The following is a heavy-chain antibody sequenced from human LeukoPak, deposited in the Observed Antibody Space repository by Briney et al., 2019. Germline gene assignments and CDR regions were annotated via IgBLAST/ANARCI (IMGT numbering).Heavy chain of an antibody. CDR1: GLTFSRHA. J-gene: IGHJ4*02. CDR3: AKDYGDLKEDF. CDR2: ISGSGGST. D-gene: IGHD4-17*01. V-gene: IGHV3-23*01. Sequence: GGSLRLSCAASGLTFSRHAMSWVRQAPGKGLEWVSSISGSGGSTYYADSVKGRFTISRDNAKNTLYLQMNSLRAEDTAVYYCAKDYGDLKEDFWGQGTLVTVSS.